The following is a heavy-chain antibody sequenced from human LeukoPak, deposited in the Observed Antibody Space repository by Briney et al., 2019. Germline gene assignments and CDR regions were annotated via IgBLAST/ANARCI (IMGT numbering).Heavy chain of an antibody. D-gene: IGHD3-10*01. CDR2: IYYSGST. CDR3: ARLGVYYGSGSYSSYYYYMDV. J-gene: IGHJ6*03. V-gene: IGHV4-39*07. CDR1: GGSISSSSYY. Sequence: PSETLSLTCTVSGGSISSSSYYWGWIRQPPGKGLEWTGSIYYSGSTYYNPSLKSRVTISVDTSKNQFSLKLSSVTAADTAVYYCARLGVYYGSGSYSSYYYYMDVWGKGTTVTISS.